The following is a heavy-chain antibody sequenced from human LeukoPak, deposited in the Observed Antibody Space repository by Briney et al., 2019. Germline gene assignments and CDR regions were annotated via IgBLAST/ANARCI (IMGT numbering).Heavy chain of an antibody. J-gene: IGHJ4*02. D-gene: IGHD3-22*01. CDR1: GFTFSSYA. CDR3: AKVKNYYESRGPIDF. V-gene: IGHV3-30*04. Sequence: GGSLRLSCAASGFTFSSYAMHWVRQPPGKGLEWVTFISYDANNKYYADSVQGRFTISRDNSILYLQMSSLRAEDTAVYYCAKVKNYYESRGPIDFWGQGTLVTVSS. CDR2: ISYDANNK.